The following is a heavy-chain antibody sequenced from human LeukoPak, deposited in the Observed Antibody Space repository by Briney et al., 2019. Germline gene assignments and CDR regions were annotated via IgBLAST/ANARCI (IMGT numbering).Heavy chain of an antibody. V-gene: IGHV3-11*01. D-gene: IGHD3-16*01. CDR1: GFTFSDYY. CDR3: ARDRLGGYYYYYMDV. CDR2: ISSSGSTI. Sequence: PGGSLRLSCAASGFTFSDYYMSWIRQAPGKGLEWVSYISSSGSTIYYADSVKGRFTISRDNVKNSLYLQMNSLRAEDTAVYYCARDRLGGYYYYYMDVWGKGTTVTVSS. J-gene: IGHJ6*03.